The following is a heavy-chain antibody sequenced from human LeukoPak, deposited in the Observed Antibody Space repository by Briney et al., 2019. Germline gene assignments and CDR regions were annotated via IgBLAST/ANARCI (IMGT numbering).Heavy chain of an antibody. Sequence: PGGSLRLSCAASGFTFSNSAMSWVRQAPGKGLEWVSTLSGSGITTYYADSVKGRFTISRDNSKNTLYLQMNSLRAEDTAVYYCAKSILMTTVTAYYFDYWGQGTLVTVSS. CDR1: GFTFSNSA. D-gene: IGHD4-17*01. CDR2: LSGSGITT. J-gene: IGHJ4*02. CDR3: AKSILMTTVTAYYFDY. V-gene: IGHV3-23*01.